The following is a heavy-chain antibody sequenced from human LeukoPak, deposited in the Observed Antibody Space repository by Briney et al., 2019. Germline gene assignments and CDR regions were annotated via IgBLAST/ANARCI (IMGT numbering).Heavy chain of an antibody. CDR1: GYTFTGYY. J-gene: IGHJ4*02. CDR3: ARGCSSTSCRIDY. Sequence: ASVKVSCKASGYTFTGYYMHWVRQAPGQGLEWMGWINPNSGGTNYAQKFQGRVTMTRDTSISTAYMELSRLRSEDTAVYYCARGCSSTSCRIDYWGQGTLVTVSS. CDR2: INPNSGGT. V-gene: IGHV1-2*02. D-gene: IGHD2-2*01.